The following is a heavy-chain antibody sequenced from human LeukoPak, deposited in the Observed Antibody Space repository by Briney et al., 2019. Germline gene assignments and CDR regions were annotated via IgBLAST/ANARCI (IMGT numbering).Heavy chain of an antibody. CDR3: AKQKAGYCSSTSCYDAFDI. CDR2: IRYDGSNK. Sequence: GGSLRLSCAASGFTFSSYGMHWVRQAPGKGLEWVAFIRYDGSNKYYADSVKGRFTISRDNSKDTLYLQMNSLRAEDTAVYYCAKQKAGYCSSTSCYDAFDIWGQGTMVTVSS. CDR1: GFTFSSYG. J-gene: IGHJ3*02. D-gene: IGHD2-2*01. V-gene: IGHV3-30*02.